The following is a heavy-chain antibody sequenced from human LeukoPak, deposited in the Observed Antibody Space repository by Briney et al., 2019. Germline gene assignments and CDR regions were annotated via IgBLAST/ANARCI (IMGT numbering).Heavy chain of an antibody. D-gene: IGHD6-19*01. J-gene: IGHJ3*02. CDR3: ARHSPAVAGTREAFDI. V-gene: IGHV4-59*08. Sequence: PSETLSLTCTVSGGSISSYYWSWIRQPPGKGLEWIGYIYYSGSTNYNPSLKSRVTISVDTSKNQFSLKLSSVTAADTAVYYCARHSPAVAGTREAFDIWGQGTMVTVSS. CDR2: IYYSGST. CDR1: GGSISSYY.